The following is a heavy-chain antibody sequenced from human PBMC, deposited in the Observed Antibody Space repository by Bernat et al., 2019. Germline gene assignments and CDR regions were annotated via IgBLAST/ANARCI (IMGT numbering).Heavy chain of an antibody. J-gene: IGHJ4*02. Sequence: QVQLVESGGGVVQPGRSLRLSCAASGFTFSSYGMHWVRQAPGKGLEWVAVISYDGSNKYYADSVKGRFTISRDNSTNTLYLQMNRLRAEDTAVYYCASATVGAAADNWGQGTLVTVSS. D-gene: IGHD6-13*01. CDR2: ISYDGSNK. CDR3: ASATVGAAADN. V-gene: IGHV3-30*03. CDR1: GFTFSSYG.